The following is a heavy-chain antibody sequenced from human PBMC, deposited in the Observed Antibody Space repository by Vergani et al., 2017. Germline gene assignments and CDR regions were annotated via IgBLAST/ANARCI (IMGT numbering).Heavy chain of an antibody. CDR2: ISYDGINK. D-gene: IGHD2-15*01. CDR1: RFTFSSYA. V-gene: IGHV3-30-3*01. Sequence: QVQLVESGGGVVQPGTSLRLSCAASRFTFSSYAMHWVRQAPGKGLEWVAVISYDGINKYYADSVKGRFTISRDNSKNTLYLQMNSLRAEDTAVYYCARYSQSVVVMDNWYFDLWGRGTLVTVSS. J-gene: IGHJ2*01. CDR3: ARYSQSVVVMDNWYFDL.